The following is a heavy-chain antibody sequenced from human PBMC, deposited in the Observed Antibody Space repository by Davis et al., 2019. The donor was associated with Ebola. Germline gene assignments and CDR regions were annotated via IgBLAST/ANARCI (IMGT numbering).Heavy chain of an antibody. V-gene: IGHV3-30*18. CDR2: ISYDGSNK. D-gene: IGHD1-1*01. Sequence: GGSLRLSCAASGFTFSSYGMHWVRQAPGKGLEWVAVISYDGSNKYYADSVKGRFTISRDNAKNSLYLQMNSLRAEDTALYYCAKDINPGTTGTTGYFDYWGQGTLVTVSS. CDR3: AKDINPGTTGTTGYFDY. J-gene: IGHJ4*02. CDR1: GFTFSSYG.